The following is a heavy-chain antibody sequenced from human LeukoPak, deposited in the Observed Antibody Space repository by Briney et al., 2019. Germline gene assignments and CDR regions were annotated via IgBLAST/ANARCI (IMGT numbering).Heavy chain of an antibody. CDR3: AKDGFCTSTNCYPNHFDY. D-gene: IGHD2-2*01. Sequence: GGSLRLSCAASGFTFSHYGMHWVRQTPGKGLEWVAFISNDGGTKYYADSVKGRFTISRDNSKNTLSLQMNSLRAEDTAVYYCAKDGFCTSTNCYPNHFDYWGQGALVTVSS. CDR1: GFTFSHYG. J-gene: IGHJ4*02. CDR2: ISNDGGTK. V-gene: IGHV3-30*18.